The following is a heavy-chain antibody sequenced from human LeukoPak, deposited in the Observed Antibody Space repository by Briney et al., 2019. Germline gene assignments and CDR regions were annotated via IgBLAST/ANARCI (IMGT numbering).Heavy chain of an antibody. Sequence: SGRSLRLSCAASGFTFSSYGMHWVRQAPGKGLEWVAVISYDGSNKYYADSVKGRFTISRDNSKNTLYLQMNSLRAEDTAVYYCANARSGALDYWGQGTLVTVSS. CDR2: ISYDGSNK. D-gene: IGHD3-10*01. CDR3: ANARSGALDY. J-gene: IGHJ4*02. V-gene: IGHV3-30*18. CDR1: GFTFSSYG.